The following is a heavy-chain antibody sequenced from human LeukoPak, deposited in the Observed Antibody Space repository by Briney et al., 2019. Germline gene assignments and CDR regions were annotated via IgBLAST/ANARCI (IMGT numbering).Heavy chain of an antibody. CDR3: ARESAGFDY. CDR1: GFTFSNYA. V-gene: IGHV3-33*01. D-gene: IGHD6-13*01. Sequence: GGSLRLSCAAPGFTFSNYAMHWVRQAPGKGLEWVAVIWYDGSNKNYADSAKGRFTISRDNSKNTLYLQMNSLRAEDTAVFYCARESAGFDYWGQGTLVTVSS. J-gene: IGHJ4*02. CDR2: IWYDGSNK.